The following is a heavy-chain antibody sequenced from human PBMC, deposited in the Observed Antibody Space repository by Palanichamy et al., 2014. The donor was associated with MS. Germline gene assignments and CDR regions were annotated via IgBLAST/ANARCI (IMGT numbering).Heavy chain of an antibody. CDR1: GYIFNSYC. D-gene: IGHD1-26*01. CDR2: INPDGGST. J-gene: IGHJ2*01. Sequence: QVQLVQSGAEVKKPGASVKVSCKASGYIFNSYCMHWVRQAPGQGPEWMGTINPDGGSTTYAQNFQGRVTMTRDKSTTTVYMDLSSLTPEDTAVYFCARAKGLHYRYWHFDFWGRGTLVTVSS. CDR3: ARAKGLHYRYWHFDF. V-gene: IGHV1-46*02.